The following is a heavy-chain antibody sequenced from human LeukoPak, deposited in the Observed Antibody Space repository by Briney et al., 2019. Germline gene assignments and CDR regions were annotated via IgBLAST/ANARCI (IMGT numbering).Heavy chain of an antibody. J-gene: IGHJ4*02. CDR3: AKYSYAYHFDY. Sequence: GGSLRPSCAASGFTFSSYAMSWVRQAPGKGLEWVSAISGSGGSTYYADSVKGRFTISRDNSKNTLYLQMNSLRAKDTAVYYCAKYSYAYHFDYWGQGTLVTVSS. V-gene: IGHV3-23*01. D-gene: IGHD5-18*01. CDR1: GFTFSSYA. CDR2: ISGSGGST.